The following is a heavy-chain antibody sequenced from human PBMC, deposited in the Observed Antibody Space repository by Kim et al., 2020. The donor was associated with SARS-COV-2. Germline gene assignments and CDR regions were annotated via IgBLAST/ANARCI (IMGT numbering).Heavy chain of an antibody. CDR3: ARDSGPHGSPIDY. D-gene: IGHD6-13*01. J-gene: IGHJ4*02. V-gene: IGHV3-48*02. Sequence: YYADSVRGGFTISRDDAKNPLFLQMTTLRDADAAVYYCARDSGPHGSPIDYGGQGTLVTVSS.